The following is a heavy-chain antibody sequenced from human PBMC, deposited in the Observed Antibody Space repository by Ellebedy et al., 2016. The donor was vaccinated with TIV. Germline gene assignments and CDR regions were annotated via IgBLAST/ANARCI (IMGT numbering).Heavy chain of an antibody. CDR1: AGSISRYY. D-gene: IGHD1-14*01. CDR2: IYYTGST. Sequence: MPSETLSLTCTLSAGSISRYYWNWIRPSPGKGLEWIGYIYYTGSTTYNPSLKSRVTISVDTSKNQFSLKLGSVTAADTAVDYCARQPPGSYYYGLDDWGQGTTVTVSS. CDR3: ARQPPGSYYYGLDD. V-gene: IGHV4-59*01. J-gene: IGHJ6*02.